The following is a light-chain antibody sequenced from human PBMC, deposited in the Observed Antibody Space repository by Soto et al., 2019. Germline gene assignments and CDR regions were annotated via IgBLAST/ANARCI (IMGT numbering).Light chain of an antibody. V-gene: IGKV1-5*03. J-gene: IGKJ2*01. Sequence: DIQMTQSHSTLSASVGDRVTITCRASQSISSWLAWYQQKPGKAPKLLIYKASSLESGVPSRFSGSGSGTEFTLTISSLQPDDFATYYCQQYNSYAYTFGQGTQLEIK. CDR3: QQYNSYAYT. CDR2: KAS. CDR1: QSISSW.